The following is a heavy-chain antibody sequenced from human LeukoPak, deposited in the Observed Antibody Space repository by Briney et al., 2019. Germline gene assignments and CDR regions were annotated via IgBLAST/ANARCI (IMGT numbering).Heavy chain of an antibody. CDR1: GFTFDDYG. V-gene: IGHV3-20*04. J-gene: IGHJ6*03. CDR2: INWNGGST. D-gene: IGHD2-15*01. Sequence: PGGSLRLSCAASGFTFDDYGMSWVRQAPGKGLEWVSGINWNGGSTGYADSVKGRFTISRDNAKNSLYLQMNSLRAEDTALYYCARESGGGSPYYYMDVWGKGTTVTVSS. CDR3: ARESGGGSPYYYMDV.